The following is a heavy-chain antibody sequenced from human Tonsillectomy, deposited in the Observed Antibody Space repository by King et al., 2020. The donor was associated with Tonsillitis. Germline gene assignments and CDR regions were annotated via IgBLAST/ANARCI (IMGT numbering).Heavy chain of an antibody. D-gene: IGHD2-8*01. CDR1: GFIFSSSE. V-gene: IGHV3-48*03. CDR3: ARDLPNTRANVYDI. Sequence: VQLVEAGGGLVQPGGSLRLSCAASGFIFSSSEMNWVRQAPGKGLEWVSYIGSSGYPIHYADSVKGRFTISRNNAKNSLYLQLNSLRAEDTAIYYFARDLPNTRANVYDIWGQGTMVTVSS. CDR2: IGSSGYPI. J-gene: IGHJ3*02.